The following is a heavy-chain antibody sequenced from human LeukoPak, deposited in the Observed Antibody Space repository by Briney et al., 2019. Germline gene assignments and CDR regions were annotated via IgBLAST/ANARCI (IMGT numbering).Heavy chain of an antibody. CDR2: IYYSGST. J-gene: IGHJ4*02. V-gene: IGHV4-39*07. D-gene: IGHD6-6*01. CDR3: ARGLRQLVRSWHY. Sequence: SETLSLTCTVSGGSISSSSYYWGWIRQPPGKGLEWIGSIYYSGSTYYNPSLKSRVTISVDTSKNQFSLKLSSVTAADTAVYYCARGLRQLVRSWHYWGQGTLVTVSS. CDR1: GGSISSSSYY.